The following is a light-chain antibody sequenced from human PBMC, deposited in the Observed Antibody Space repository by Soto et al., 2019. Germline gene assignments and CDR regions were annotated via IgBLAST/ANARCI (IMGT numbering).Light chain of an antibody. CDR3: QQYGSSPFT. J-gene: IGKJ3*01. V-gene: IGKV3-20*01. CDR1: QSVSSSY. CDR2: GAS. Sequence: EVVLTQSPDTLSLSSGERATLSCRASQSVSSSYLAWYQQKPGQAPRLLIYGASSRATGIPDRFNGSGSGTDFTLTISRLEPEDFAVYYCQQYGSSPFTFGPGTKVDIK.